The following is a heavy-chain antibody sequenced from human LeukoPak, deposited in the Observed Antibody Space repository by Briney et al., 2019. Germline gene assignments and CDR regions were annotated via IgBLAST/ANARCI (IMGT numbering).Heavy chain of an antibody. CDR3: ARGSLTLFDY. CDR2: IYTSGST. CDR1: GGSINTYY. J-gene: IGHJ4*02. Sequence: PSETLSLTCTVSGGSINTYYWSWIRQPPGKGLEWIGRIYTSGSTNYNPSLKSRVTISVDTSKNQFSLKLSSVTAADTAVYYCARGSLTLFDYWGQGTLVTVSS. V-gene: IGHV4-4*08.